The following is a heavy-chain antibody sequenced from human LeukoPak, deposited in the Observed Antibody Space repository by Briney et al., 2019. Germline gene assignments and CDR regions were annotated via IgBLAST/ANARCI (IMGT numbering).Heavy chain of an antibody. CDR1: GFTVSSNY. Sequence: GGSLRLSCAASGFTVSSNYMSWVRQAPGKGPEWVVRVKSKTDGGTTDYAAPVKGRFTISRDDSKNTLYLQMNSLKTEDTAVYYCTTDGGGKGFDPWGQEPWSPSPQ. CDR3: TTDGGGKGFDP. J-gene: IGHJ5*02. V-gene: IGHV3-15*01. D-gene: IGHD3-16*01. CDR2: VKSKTDGGTT.